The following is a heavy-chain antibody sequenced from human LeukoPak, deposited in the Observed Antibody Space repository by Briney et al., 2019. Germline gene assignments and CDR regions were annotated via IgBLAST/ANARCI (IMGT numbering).Heavy chain of an antibody. Sequence: ASVKVSCKAFGYTFTSYVITWVRQAPGQGLEWIGWISAYNGNTDYAYNFQARVIVTTDTSTSTAYMELRSLRSDDTAVYYCARDSSSVTPSGMDVWGQETTVAVSS. J-gene: IGHJ6*02. CDR3: ARDSSSVTPSGMDV. D-gene: IGHD3-22*01. CDR1: GYTFTSYV. CDR2: ISAYNGNT. V-gene: IGHV1-18*01.